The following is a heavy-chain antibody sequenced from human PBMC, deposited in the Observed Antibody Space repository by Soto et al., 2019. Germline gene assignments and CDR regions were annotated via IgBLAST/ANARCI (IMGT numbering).Heavy chain of an antibody. CDR3: ALSSGASFY. CDR2: IYSTENT. J-gene: IGHJ4*02. V-gene: IGHV4-39*07. Sequence: SETLSLTCAVSGGSVSSNSYSWGWIRQSPGKGLEWIATIYSTENTYYHPSLLSRVTISVDKSKNQFSLNLNSVTAADSAVYFCALSSGASFYCGQGTLVTGSS. D-gene: IGHD2-15*01. CDR1: GGSVSSNSYS.